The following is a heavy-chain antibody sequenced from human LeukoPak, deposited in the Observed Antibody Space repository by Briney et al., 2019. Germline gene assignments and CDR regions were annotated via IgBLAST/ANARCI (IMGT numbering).Heavy chain of an antibody. D-gene: IGHD2-2*01. CDR2: IYYSGST. J-gene: IGHJ5*02. CDR1: GGSFSGYY. Sequence: SETLSLTCAVYGGSFSGYYWSWIRQPPGKGLEWIGYIYYSGSTNYNPSLKSRVTISVDTSKNQFSLKLSSVTAADTAVYYCARDIAPAATMGWFDPWGQGTLVTVSS. V-gene: IGHV4-59*01. CDR3: ARDIAPAATMGWFDP.